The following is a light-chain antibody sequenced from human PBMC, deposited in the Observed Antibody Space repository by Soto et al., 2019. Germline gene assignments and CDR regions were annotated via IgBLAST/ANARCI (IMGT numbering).Light chain of an antibody. Sequence: QPVLTQPPSVSGAPGQRVTISCTGSSSNIGAGYDVHWYHQLPGTAPKLLIYGNNNRPSGVPYRFSGSRSGTSASLAITGLQDEDEADYYCQSYDSSLSVWVFGGGTKLTVL. J-gene: IGLJ3*02. V-gene: IGLV1-40*01. CDR1: SSNIGAGYD. CDR3: QSYDSSLSVWV. CDR2: GNN.